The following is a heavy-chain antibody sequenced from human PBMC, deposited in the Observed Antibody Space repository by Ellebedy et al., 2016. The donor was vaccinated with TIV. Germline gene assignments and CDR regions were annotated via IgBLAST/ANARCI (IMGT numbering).Heavy chain of an antibody. J-gene: IGHJ4*02. V-gene: IGHV3-23*01. CDR3: ARRSTDYAFDS. CDR2: ISANGGTT. D-gene: IGHD2-8*02. Sequence: PGGSLRLSCAASGFTFSTYPMNWVRQAPGKGLEWVSIISANGGTTYYADSVKGRFTISRDNSKNTRFLQMSSLGAEDTAGYFCARRSTDYAFDSWGQGTLVTVPS. CDR1: GFTFSTYP.